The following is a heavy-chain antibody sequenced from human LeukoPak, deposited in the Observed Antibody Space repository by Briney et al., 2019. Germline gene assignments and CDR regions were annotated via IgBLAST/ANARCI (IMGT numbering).Heavy chain of an antibody. V-gene: IGHV3-23*01. Sequence: GGSLRLSCAASGFTFSSYAMTWVRQAPEKGLQWVSTIGGSAFYSDSVQGRFTISRDSSKNTVYLQMNSLRAEDTAVYYCAKDLRGAAADYWGQGTLVTVSS. CDR1: GFTFSSYA. D-gene: IGHD6-13*01. CDR3: AKDLRGAAADY. CDR2: IGGSA. J-gene: IGHJ4*02.